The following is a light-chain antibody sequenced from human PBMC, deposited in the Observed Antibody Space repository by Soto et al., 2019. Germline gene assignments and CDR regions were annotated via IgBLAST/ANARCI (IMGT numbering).Light chain of an antibody. CDR3: QQYGSSPPRT. V-gene: IGKV3-20*01. J-gene: IGKJ1*01. CDR2: AAS. Sequence: EIVLTLSPGTLSLSPGERATLSCRASQSVSSSFLAWYQQKPGQAPRLLIYAASSRATGIPDRFSGSGSGTDFTLTISRLEPEDFAVYYCQQYGSSPPRTFGQGTKVEIK. CDR1: QSVSSSF.